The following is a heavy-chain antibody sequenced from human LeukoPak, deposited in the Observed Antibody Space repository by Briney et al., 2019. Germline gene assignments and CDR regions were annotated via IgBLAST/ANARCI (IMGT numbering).Heavy chain of an antibody. CDR1: GYTFTGYY. CDR3: AREDWNYGQFDY. V-gene: IGHV1-2*02. J-gene: IGHJ4*02. CDR2: INPNSGGT. Sequence: GASVKVSCKASGYTFTGYYMHWVRQAPGQGLEWMGWINPNSGGTNHAQKFQGRVTMTRDTSISTAYMELSRLRSDDTAVYYCAREDWNYGQFDYWGQGTLVTVSS. D-gene: IGHD1-7*01.